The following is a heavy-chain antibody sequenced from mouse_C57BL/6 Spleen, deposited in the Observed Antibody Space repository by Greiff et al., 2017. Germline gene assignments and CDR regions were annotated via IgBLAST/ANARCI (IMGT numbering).Heavy chain of an antibody. CDR2: ISYDGSN. J-gene: IGHJ3*01. V-gene: IGHV3-6*01. CDR1: GYSFTSGYY. D-gene: IGHD2-4*01. Sequence: EVKLQESGPGLVKPSPSLSLTCSVTGYSFTSGYYWNWIRQFPGNKLEWKGYISYDGSNNYNPSLKNRISITRDTAKNQFFLKLNSVTTEDTATYYCARGGGAYDYTWFAYWGQGTLVTVSA. CDR3: ARGGGAYDYTWFAY.